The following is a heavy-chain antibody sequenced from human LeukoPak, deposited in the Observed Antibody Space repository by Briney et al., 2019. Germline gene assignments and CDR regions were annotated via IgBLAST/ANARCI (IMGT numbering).Heavy chain of an antibody. J-gene: IGHJ2*01. V-gene: IGHV3-9*01. CDR3: ARQRWLDYWYFDL. D-gene: IGHD6-19*01. Sequence: GGSLRLSCAASGFTFDDYAMHWVRQAPGKGLEWVSGISWNSGSIGYADSVKGRFTISRDNAKNSLYLQMNSLRAEDTALYHCARQRWLDYWYFDLWGRGTLVTVSS. CDR1: GFTFDDYA. CDR2: ISWNSGSI.